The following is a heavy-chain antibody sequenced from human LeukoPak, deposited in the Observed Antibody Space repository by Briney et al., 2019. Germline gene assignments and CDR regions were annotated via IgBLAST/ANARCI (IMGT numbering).Heavy chain of an antibody. CDR3: ARVGEGSFDI. J-gene: IGHJ3*02. V-gene: IGHV4-59*01. D-gene: IGHD3-16*01. CDR2: VYYTGST. Sequence: SEPLSLPCTVLGGSFSPYYWTWIRKPPGKGLEWIGYVYYTGSTNNNPSVKSRVTISVDTSKNQFSLRLTFVTAADTAVYYCARVGEGSFDIWGQGTLVTVSS. CDR1: GGSFSPYY.